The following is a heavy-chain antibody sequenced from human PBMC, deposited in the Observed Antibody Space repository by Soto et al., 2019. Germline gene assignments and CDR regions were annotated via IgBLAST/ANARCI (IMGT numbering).Heavy chain of an antibody. CDR1: GFTFSSYG. J-gene: IGHJ4*02. CDR3: AKLSGSSDFDY. Sequence: GGSLRLSCTASGFTFSSYGMHWVRQVPGKGLEWVAIISDAGSNKYYADSVKGRFTISRDDSKNTLFLQMNSLRVEDTAVYYCAKLSGSSDFDYWGQGTLVTVSS. CDR2: ISDAGSNK. V-gene: IGHV3-30*18. D-gene: IGHD1-26*01.